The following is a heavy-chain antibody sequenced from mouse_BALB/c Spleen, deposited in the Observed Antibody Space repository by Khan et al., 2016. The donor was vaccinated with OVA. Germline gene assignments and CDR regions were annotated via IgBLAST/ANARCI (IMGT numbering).Heavy chain of an antibody. J-gene: IGHJ1*01. D-gene: IGHD3-3*01. CDR2: IRLKSNIYAT. V-gene: IGHV6-6*02. CDR1: GFTFSNYW. CDR3: ARGWDWYFDV. Sequence: EVKLEESGGGLVQPGGSMKLSCVASGFTFSNYWMNWVRQSPEKGFEWVAEIRLKSNIYATHYAESVRGRFTISRDDSRSSVYLQMNNLGAEDTGIYSCARGWDWYFDVWGAGTTVTVSS.